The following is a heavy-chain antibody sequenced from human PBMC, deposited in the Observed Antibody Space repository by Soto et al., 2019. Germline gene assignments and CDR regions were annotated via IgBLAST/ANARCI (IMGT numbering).Heavy chain of an antibody. V-gene: IGHV3-33*01. CDR3: ARDFDSVVVVAATTTSAFDI. CDR2: IWYDGSNK. Sequence: QVQLVESGGGVVQPGRSLRLSCAASGFTFSSYGMHWVRQAPGKGLEWVAVIWYDGSNKYYADSVKGRFTISRDNSKNALYLQMNSLRAEDTAVYYCARDFDSVVVVAATTTSAFDIWGRGTMVTVSS. J-gene: IGHJ3*02. CDR1: GFTFSSYG. D-gene: IGHD2-15*01.